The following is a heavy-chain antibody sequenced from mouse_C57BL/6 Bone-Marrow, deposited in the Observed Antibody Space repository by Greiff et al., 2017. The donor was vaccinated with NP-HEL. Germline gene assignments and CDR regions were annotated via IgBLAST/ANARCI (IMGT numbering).Heavy chain of an antibody. V-gene: IGHV1-19*01. J-gene: IGHJ3*01. D-gene: IGHD2-3*01. CDR1: GYTFTDYY. CDR3: ARVGYYVFAY. Sequence: EVQLQQSGPVLVKPGASVKMSCKASGYTFTDYYMNWVKQSHGKSLRWIGVINPYNGGTSYNQKFKGKATLTVDKSSSTAYMELNSLTSEDSAVYYCARVGYYVFAYWGQGTLVTVSA. CDR2: INPYNGGT.